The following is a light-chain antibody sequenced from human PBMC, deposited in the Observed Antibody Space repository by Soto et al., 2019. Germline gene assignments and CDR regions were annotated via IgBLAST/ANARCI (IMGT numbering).Light chain of an antibody. CDR1: SSDVGTYNL. V-gene: IGLV2-23*02. CDR2: EVS. Sequence: QSVLTQPASVSGSPGQSITISCTGASSDVGTYNLVSWYQQHPGKAPKLMNYEVSKRPSGVSNRFSGSKSGNTASLTISGLQAEDEADYYCCSYAGSNTLYVFGTGTKVTVL. CDR3: CSYAGSNTLYV. J-gene: IGLJ1*01.